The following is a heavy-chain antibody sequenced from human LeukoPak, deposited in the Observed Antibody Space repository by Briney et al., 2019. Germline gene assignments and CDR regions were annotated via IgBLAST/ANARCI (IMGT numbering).Heavy chain of an antibody. Sequence: SETLSLTCTVSGGSISSYYWSWIRQPAGKGLEWIGRIYTSGSTNYNPSLKSRVTMSVDTSKNQFSLKLSSVTAADTAVYYCARVDGIVGATGGAFDIWGQGTMVTVSS. D-gene: IGHD1-26*01. J-gene: IGHJ3*02. CDR1: GGSISSYY. CDR2: IYTSGST. CDR3: ARVDGIVGATGGAFDI. V-gene: IGHV4-4*07.